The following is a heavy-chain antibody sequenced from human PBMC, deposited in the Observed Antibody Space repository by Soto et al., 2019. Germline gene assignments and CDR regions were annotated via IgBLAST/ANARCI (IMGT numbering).Heavy chain of an antibody. V-gene: IGHV1-3*01. CDR1: GYTFTSSP. J-gene: IGHJ4*02. D-gene: IGHD6-13*01. CDR2: ISGGNGDT. CDR3: AREYSSSAPDS. Sequence: ASVKVSCKASGYTFTSSPIHWVRQAPGQGLEWMGWISGGNGDTRYSQKFQGRVTLTRDTSATTAYMEVSSLTSEDTAIYYCAREYSSSAPDSWGPGTLVTVLL.